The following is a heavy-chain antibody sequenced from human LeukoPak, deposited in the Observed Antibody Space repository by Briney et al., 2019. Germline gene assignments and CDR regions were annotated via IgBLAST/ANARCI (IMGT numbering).Heavy chain of an antibody. CDR3: ARALYSSRVSDY. D-gene: IGHD6-13*01. Sequence: GASVKVSCKASGYTFTNYGINWVRQAPGQGLEWMGWISAYTGNTSYAQQLQGRVTLTTDTSTSTAYMELRSLRSDDTAVYYCARALYSSRVSDYWGQGTLVTVSS. V-gene: IGHV1-18*01. CDR1: GYTFTNYG. J-gene: IGHJ4*02. CDR2: ISAYTGNT.